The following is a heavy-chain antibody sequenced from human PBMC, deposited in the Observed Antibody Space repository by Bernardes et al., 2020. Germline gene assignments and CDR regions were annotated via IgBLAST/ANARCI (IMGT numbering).Heavy chain of an antibody. V-gene: IGHV3-23*01. CDR2: ISGSGRST. CDR3: AKDRYCGSASCPDDAFDI. CDR1: GFTCSNYA. D-gene: IGHD2-2*01. Sequence: GGSLGLSCAASGFTCSNYAMSWVRQAPGKGLEWVSTISGSGRSTYYADSVKGRFTISRDNSKNTLYLQMNSLRAEDTAVYYCAKDRYCGSASCPDDAFDIWGQGTMVTVSS. J-gene: IGHJ3*02.